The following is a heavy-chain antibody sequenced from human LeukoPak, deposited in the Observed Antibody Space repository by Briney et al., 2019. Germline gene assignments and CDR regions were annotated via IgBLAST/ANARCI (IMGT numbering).Heavy chain of an antibody. CDR3: ARDRPSALGVAHYYFDY. V-gene: IGHV6-1*01. Sequence: SQTLSLTCAISGDSVSSNSVAWNWIRQSPSRGLEWLGRTYYRSKWYNDYAVSVKSRITINPDTSKNQFSLQLNSVTPEDTAVYYCARDRPSALGVAHYYFDYWGQGTLVTVSS. J-gene: IGHJ4*02. CDR2: TYYRSKWYN. D-gene: IGHD3-3*01. CDR1: GDSVSSNSVA.